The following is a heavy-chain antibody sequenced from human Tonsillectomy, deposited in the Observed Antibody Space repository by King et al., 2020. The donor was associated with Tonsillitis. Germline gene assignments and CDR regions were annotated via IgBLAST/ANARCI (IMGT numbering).Heavy chain of an antibody. J-gene: IGHJ4*02. CDR2: ISFDGTNK. CDR3: ARRNNWSFDY. D-gene: IGHD1-1*01. V-gene: IGHV3-30-3*01. CDR1: GLPFISHA. Sequence: VQLVESGGGVVQPGRPLRLACAAVGLPFISHAMHLVRQAPGKGLELVAVISFDGTNKNYADSVKGRFTISRDNSKNTLYLQIDSLRAEDTAVYYCARRNNWSFDYWGQGTLVTVSS.